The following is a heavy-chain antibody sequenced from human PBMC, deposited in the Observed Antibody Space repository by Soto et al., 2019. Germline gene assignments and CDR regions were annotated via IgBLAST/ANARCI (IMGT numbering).Heavy chain of an antibody. CDR3: AREVEYGDYYFDY. J-gene: IGHJ4*02. D-gene: IGHD4-17*01. CDR2: ISSSSSYI. CDR1: GFTFSSYS. Sequence: VQLVESGGGLVKPGGSLRLSCAASGFTFSSYSMNWVRQAPGKGLEWVSSISSSSSYIYYADSVKGRFTISRDNAKNSLYLQMNSLRAEDTAVYYWAREVEYGDYYFDYWGQGTLVTVSS. V-gene: IGHV3-21*01.